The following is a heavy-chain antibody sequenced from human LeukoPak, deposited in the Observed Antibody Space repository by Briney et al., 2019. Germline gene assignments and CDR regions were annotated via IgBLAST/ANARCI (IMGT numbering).Heavy chain of an antibody. CDR2: ISYDGNNK. Sequence: PGGSLRLSCAASGFTLRSYTMNWVRQAPGKGLEWVAVISYDGNNKYYADSVKGRFTISRDNSKNTLYVQMNSLRAEDTAVYYCARGANGGNSGYYYYGMDVWGQGTTVTVSS. CDR1: GFTLRSYT. J-gene: IGHJ6*02. V-gene: IGHV3-30-3*01. CDR3: ARGANGGNSGYYYYGMDV. D-gene: IGHD4-23*01.